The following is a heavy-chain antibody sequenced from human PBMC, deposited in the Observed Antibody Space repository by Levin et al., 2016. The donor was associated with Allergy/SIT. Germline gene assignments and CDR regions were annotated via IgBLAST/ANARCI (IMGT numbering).Heavy chain of an antibody. D-gene: IGHD3-3*01. J-gene: IGHJ5*02. Sequence: GGSLRLSCAASGFTFSSYSMNWVRQAPGKGLEWVSSISSSSSYIYYADSVKGRFTISRDNAKNSLYLQMNSLRAEDTAVYYCARDRAPGGDYDFWSGYYNNWFDPWGQGTLVTVSS. CDR2: ISSSSSYI. V-gene: IGHV3-21*01. CDR3: ARDRAPGGDYDFWSGYYNNWFDP. CDR1: GFTFSSYS.